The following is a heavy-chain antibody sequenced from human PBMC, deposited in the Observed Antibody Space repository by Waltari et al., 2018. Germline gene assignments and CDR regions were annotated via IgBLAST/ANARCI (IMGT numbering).Heavy chain of an antibody. J-gene: IGHJ4*02. V-gene: IGHV1-2*02. CDR3: ARQAARNFDY. CDR1: GYILIGYY. CDR2: INPNTGGT. Sequence: QVPLVPSGPEVKQPGASVKVSCKASGYILIGYYIHWVRQAPGQGLGWMGWINPNTGGTKYAQKYQGRVTLTRDTSISTAYMELSSLGSDDMAVFYCARQAARNFDYWGQGTLVTVSS.